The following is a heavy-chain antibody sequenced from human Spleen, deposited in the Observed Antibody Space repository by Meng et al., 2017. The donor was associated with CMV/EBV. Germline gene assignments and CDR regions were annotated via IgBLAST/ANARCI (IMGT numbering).Heavy chain of an antibody. CDR3: ARHVRILGSSSWYGPGSLDY. J-gene: IGHJ4*02. Sequence: WVRQAPGKGLEWIGSIYYSGSTYYNPSLKSRVTISVDTSKNQFSLKLSSVTAADTAVYYCARHVRILGSSSWYGPGSLDYWGQGTLVTISS. V-gene: IGHV4-39*01. D-gene: IGHD6-13*01. CDR2: IYYSGST.